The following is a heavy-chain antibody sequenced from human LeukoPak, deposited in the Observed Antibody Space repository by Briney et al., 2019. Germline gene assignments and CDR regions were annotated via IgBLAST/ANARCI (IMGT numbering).Heavy chain of an antibody. D-gene: IGHD1-14*01. CDR3: ARENHRYYFDY. V-gene: IGHV1-46*01. CDR2: INPSGGST. Sequence: ASVKVSCKVSGYTLTELSMHWVRQAPGQGLEWMGIINPSGGSTSYAQEFQGRVIMTRDTSTSTVYMELSSLRSEDTAVYYCARENHRYYFDYWGQGTLVTVPS. CDR1: GYTLTELS. J-gene: IGHJ4*02.